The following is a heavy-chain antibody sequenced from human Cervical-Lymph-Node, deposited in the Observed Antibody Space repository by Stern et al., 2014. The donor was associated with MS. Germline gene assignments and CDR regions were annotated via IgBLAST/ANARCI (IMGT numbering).Heavy chain of an antibody. CDR3: ARKDAYDAFDI. D-gene: IGHD2-15*01. J-gene: IGHJ3*02. Sequence: QVQLQESGPGLVKPSGTLSLTCAVSGDSISSTYWWTWVRQSPGKGLEWIGEMYRSGRSDYNPSLKSRVTISLDKSKNQFSLKLTSVTAADTAVYYCARKDAYDAFDIWGQGTMVTVSS. V-gene: IGHV4-4*02. CDR2: MYRSGRS. CDR1: GDSISSTYW.